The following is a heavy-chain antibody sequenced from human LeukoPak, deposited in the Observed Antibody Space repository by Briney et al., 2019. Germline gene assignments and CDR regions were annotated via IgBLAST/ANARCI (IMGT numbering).Heavy chain of an antibody. Sequence: SETLSLTCAVYGGSFSGYYWGWIRQPPGKGLEWIGYIYYSGSTNYNPSLKSRVTISVDTSKNQFSLKLSSVTAADTAVYYCARTTVTTRFDPWGQGTLVTVSS. J-gene: IGHJ5*02. CDR2: IYYSGST. CDR1: GGSFSGYY. V-gene: IGHV4-59*01. CDR3: ARTTVTTRFDP. D-gene: IGHD4-17*01.